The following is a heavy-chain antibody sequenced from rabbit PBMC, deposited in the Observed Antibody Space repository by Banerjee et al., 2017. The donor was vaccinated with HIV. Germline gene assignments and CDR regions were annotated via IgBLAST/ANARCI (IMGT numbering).Heavy chain of an antibody. V-gene: IGHV1S43*01. CDR2: IRTSSGST. Sequence: QEQLVESGGDLVQPEGSLTLTCTASGFSFSSNYYMCWVRQAPGKGLEWIGCIRTSSGSTWYASWVNGRFTISSHNAQNTLYLQLNSLTAADTATYFCARGPNTGIYIDLWGQGTLVTVS. J-gene: IGHJ6*01. CDR3: ARGPNTGIYIDL. D-gene: IGHD7-1*01. CDR1: GFSFSSNYY.